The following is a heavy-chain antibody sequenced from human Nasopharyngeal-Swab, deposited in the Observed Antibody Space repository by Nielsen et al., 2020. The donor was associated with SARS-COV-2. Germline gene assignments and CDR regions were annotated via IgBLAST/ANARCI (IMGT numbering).Heavy chain of an antibody. CDR1: GFTFSSYA. CDR3: ARGDIVVVPAAIPGRPFDP. J-gene: IGHJ5*02. D-gene: IGHD2-2*02. V-gene: IGHV3-30-3*01. Sequence: LSLTCAASGFTFSSYAMHWVRQAPGKGLEWVAVISYDGSNKYYADSVKGRFTISRDNSKNTLYLQMNSLRAEDTAVYYCARGDIVVVPAAIPGRPFDPWGQGTLVTVSS. CDR2: ISYDGSNK.